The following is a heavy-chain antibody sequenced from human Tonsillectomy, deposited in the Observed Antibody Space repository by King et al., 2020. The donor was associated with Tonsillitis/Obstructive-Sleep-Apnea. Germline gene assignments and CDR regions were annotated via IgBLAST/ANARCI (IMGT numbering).Heavy chain of an antibody. J-gene: IGHJ6*02. CDR2: TYYRSKWYN. D-gene: IGHD1-20*01. CDR1: GDSVSSNSAA. Sequence: VQLQQSGPGLVKPSQTLSLTCAIAGDSVSSNSAAWNWIRQSPSRGLEWLGRTYYRSKWYNDYAVSVKSRLTINPDTSKNHFSLHLSSVTPEDTAVYYCIRSNWTDFCYYYGMDVWGQGTTVTVSS. V-gene: IGHV6-1*01. CDR3: IRSNWTDFCYYYGMDV.